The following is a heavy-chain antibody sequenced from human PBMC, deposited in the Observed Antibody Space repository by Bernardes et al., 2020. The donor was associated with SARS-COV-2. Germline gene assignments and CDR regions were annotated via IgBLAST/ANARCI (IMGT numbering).Heavy chain of an antibody. V-gene: IGHV3-7*01. CDR3: ARVQGSSWYFDS. CDR2: IKQDGSEK. J-gene: IGHJ4*02. Sequence: SLRLSCAASGFTFSSYWMSWVRQAPGKGLEWVANIKQDGSEKSSVDSVKGRFTISRDNAKNSLFLQMNRLRVEDTAVYYCARVQGSSWYFDSWGQGTLVTVSS. CDR1: GFTFSSYW. D-gene: IGHD6-13*01.